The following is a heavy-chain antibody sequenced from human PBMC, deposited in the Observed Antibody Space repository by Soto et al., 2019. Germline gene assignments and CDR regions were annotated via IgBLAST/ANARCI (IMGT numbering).Heavy chain of an antibody. V-gene: IGHV3-21*01. J-gene: IGHJ3*02. Sequence: GGSLRLSCAASGFTFSSYSMNWVRQAPGKGLEWVSSISSSSSYIYYADSVKGRFTISRDNAKNSLYLQMNSLRAEDRAVYYCARPDSSGNCPDPYDIWGHRRMVDVPS. CDR2: ISSSSSYI. CDR1: GFTFSSYS. D-gene: IGHD3-22*01. CDR3: ARPDSSGNCPDPYDI.